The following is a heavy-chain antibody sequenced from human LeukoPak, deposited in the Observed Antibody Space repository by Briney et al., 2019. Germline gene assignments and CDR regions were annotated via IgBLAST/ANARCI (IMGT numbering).Heavy chain of an antibody. V-gene: IGHV3-7*01. CDR1: GFTFSTYW. D-gene: IGHD3-10*01. J-gene: IGHJ4*02. CDR3: ARDLGYYGSVPFDY. Sequence: GGSLRLSCAASGFTFSTYWMTWVRQAPGKGLEWVANIKQDGSEKYYVDSVKGRFTISRDNAKNSLYVQMNSLRAEDTAVYYCARDLGYYGSVPFDYWGQGTLVTVSS. CDR2: IKQDGSEK.